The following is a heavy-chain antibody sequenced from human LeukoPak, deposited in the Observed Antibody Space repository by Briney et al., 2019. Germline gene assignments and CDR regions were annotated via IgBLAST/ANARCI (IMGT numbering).Heavy chain of an antibody. D-gene: IGHD6-13*01. V-gene: IGHV3-30-3*01. Sequence: GGSLRLSCAASGFTFSSYAMHWVRQAPGKGLEWVAVISYDGSNKYYADSVKGRFTISRDNSKNTLYLQMNSLRAEDTAVYYCARLGSWYGSGIDYWGQGTLVTVSS. J-gene: IGHJ4*02. CDR3: ARLGSWYGSGIDY. CDR1: GFTFSSYA. CDR2: ISYDGSNK.